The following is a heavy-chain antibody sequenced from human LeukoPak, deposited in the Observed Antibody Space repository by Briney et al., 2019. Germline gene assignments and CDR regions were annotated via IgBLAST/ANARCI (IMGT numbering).Heavy chain of an antibody. CDR3: ARVNRYPRWFDP. CDR1: GFTVSSNY. J-gene: IGHJ5*02. CDR2: IYSGGST. Sequence: PGGSLRLSCAASGFTVSSNYMSWVRQAPGKGLEWVSVIYSGGSTYYADSVKGRFTISRDNSKNTLYLQMNSLRAEDTAVYYCARVNRYPRWFDPWGQGTLVTVSS. V-gene: IGHV3-53*01. D-gene: IGHD1-1*01.